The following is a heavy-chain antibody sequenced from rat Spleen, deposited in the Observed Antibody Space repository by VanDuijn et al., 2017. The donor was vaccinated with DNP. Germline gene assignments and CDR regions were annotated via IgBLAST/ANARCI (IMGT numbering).Heavy chain of an antibody. CDR2: ISTGGGNT. V-gene: IGHV5S11*01. J-gene: IGHJ3*01. Sequence: EVQLVESGGGLVQPGRSLKLSCAASGFNFNDYWMGWVRQAPGQGLEWVASISTGGGNTYYRDSVEGRFIIARDNAKSTLYRQMDSLRSEETATYYCTIGARSDSGYGAYWGQGTLVTVSS. CDR1: GFNFNDYW. CDR3: TIGARSDSGYGAY. D-gene: IGHD4-3*01.